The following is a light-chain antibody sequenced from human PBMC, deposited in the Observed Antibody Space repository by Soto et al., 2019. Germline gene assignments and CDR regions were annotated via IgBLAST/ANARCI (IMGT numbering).Light chain of an antibody. CDR1: SSDVGDYNY. Sequence: QSALTQPRSVSGSPGQSVTISCTGTSSDVGDYNYVSWYQQHPGKAPKLMICDVSKRPSGVPDRFSGSKSGNTASLTISGLQAEDEADYYCCSYAGNYAFVFGTGTKVTVL. CDR3: CSYAGNYAFV. V-gene: IGLV2-11*01. J-gene: IGLJ1*01. CDR2: DVS.